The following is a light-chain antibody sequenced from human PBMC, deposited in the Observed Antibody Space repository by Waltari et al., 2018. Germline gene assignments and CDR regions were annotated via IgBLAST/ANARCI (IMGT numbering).Light chain of an antibody. J-gene: IGLJ1*01. CDR3: SSYTTSSAPGV. CDR1: DSDVGAYDF. CDR2: AVS. Sequence: QSALTQPASVSGSPGQSITISCSGTDSDVGAYDFVSWYQQHPGKAPHLIIYAVSNRPSGISTRFSASNSGNTASLTISGLQAEDEADYYCSSYTTSSAPGVFGTGTRVTVL. V-gene: IGLV2-14*01.